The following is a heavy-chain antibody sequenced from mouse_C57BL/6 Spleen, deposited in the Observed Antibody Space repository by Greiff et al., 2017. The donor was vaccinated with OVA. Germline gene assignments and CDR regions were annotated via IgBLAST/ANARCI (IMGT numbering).Heavy chain of an antibody. Sequence: EVNLVESGGGLVQSGRSLRLSCATSGFTFSDFYMEWVRQAPGKGLEWIAASRNKANDYTTEYSASVKGRFIVSRDTSQSMLYRQMNGVRAEDTGICDCARDGGGYWWFDGWGTGTTVTVSA. J-gene: IGHJ1*03. CDR1: GFTFSDFY. CDR3: ARDGGGYWWFDG. D-gene: IGHD1-1*02. CDR2: SRNKANDYTT. V-gene: IGHV7-1*01.